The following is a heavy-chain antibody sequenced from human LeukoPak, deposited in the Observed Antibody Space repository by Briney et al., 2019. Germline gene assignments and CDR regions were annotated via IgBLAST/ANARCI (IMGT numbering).Heavy chain of an antibody. CDR1: GFTFSSYG. CDR3: AKARTAMILCDY. CDR2: ISYDGSNK. V-gene: IGHV3-30*18. Sequence: GGSLRLSCAASGFTFSSYGMHWVRQAPGKGLEWVAVISYDGSNKYYADSVRGRFTISRDNSRNTLYLQMNSLRAEDTAVYYCAKARTAMILCDYWGQGTLVTVSS. D-gene: IGHD5-18*01. J-gene: IGHJ4*02.